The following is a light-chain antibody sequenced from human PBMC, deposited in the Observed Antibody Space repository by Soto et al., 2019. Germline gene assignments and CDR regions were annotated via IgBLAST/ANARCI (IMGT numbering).Light chain of an antibody. CDR3: QQYNNWPRT. Sequence: EIGMTQSPATLSVSPGERATLSCRASQSVSSNLAWYQQKPGQAPRLLIYGASTRATGIPARFSGSGSGTEFTLTISSLQSEDFAVYYCQQYNNWPRTFGQGTKVAIK. V-gene: IGKV3-15*01. CDR2: GAS. CDR1: QSVSSN. J-gene: IGKJ1*01.